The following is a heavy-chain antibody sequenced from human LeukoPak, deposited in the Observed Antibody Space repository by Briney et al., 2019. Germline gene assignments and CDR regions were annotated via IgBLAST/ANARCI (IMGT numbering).Heavy chain of an antibody. Sequence: PGGSLRLSCAASGFTFSSYWMSWVRQAPGKGLEWVANIKQDGSEKYYVDSVKGRFTISRDNAKNSLYLQMNSLRAEDTAVYYCARDLPFWSGYYPFDYWGQGTLVTVSS. CDR1: GFTFSSYW. CDR2: IKQDGSEK. CDR3: ARDLPFWSGYYPFDY. D-gene: IGHD3-3*01. V-gene: IGHV3-7*01. J-gene: IGHJ4*02.